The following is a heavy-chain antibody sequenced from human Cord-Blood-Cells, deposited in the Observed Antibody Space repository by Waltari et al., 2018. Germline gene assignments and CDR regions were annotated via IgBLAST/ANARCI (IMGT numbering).Heavy chain of an antibody. CDR3: ARHDEFHSGCYYFDY. CDR2: IYYSGIT. Sequence: QLQLQESGPGLVKPSETLSLTCTVSGGSISSSSYYWGWIRQPPGKGLEWIGSIYYSGITYYTPSLKSRVTISVDTSKNQFSLKLSSVTAADTAVYYCARHDEFHSGCYYFDYWGQGTLVTVSS. J-gene: IGHJ4*02. V-gene: IGHV4-39*07. CDR1: GGSISSSSYY. D-gene: IGHD1-26*01.